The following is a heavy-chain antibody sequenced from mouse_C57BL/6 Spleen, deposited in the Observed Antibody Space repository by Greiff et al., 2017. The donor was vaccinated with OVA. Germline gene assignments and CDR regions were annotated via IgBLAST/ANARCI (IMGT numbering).Heavy chain of an antibody. V-gene: IGHV1-84*01. J-gene: IGHJ4*01. CDR2: INPGSGNT. Sequence: QVQLQQSGPELVKPGASVKMSCKASGYTFTDYYINWVKQRPGQGLEWIGWINPGSGNTKYNEKFKGKATLTVDTSSSTAYMQLSSLTSEDSAVYFCAVGRGGYYGDDWGKGTTVTVSS. CDR3: AVGRGGYYGDD. CDR1: GYTFTDYY. D-gene: IGHD2-1*01.